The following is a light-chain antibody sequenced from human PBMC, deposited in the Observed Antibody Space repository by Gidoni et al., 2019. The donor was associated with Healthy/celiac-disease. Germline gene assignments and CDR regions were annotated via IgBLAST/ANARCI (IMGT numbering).Light chain of an antibody. Sequence: SYELTQPPSVSVSPGQTASITCSGDKLGDKYACWYQQKPGQSPVLVIYQDSTRPSGIPERFSGSNSGNTATLTISGTQAMDEADYYCQAWDSHVVFGGGTKLTVL. CDR1: KLGDKY. J-gene: IGLJ2*01. CDR2: QDS. V-gene: IGLV3-1*01. CDR3: QAWDSHVV.